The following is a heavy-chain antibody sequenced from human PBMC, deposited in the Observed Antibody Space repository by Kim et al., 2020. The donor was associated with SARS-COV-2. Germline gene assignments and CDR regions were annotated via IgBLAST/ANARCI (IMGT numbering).Heavy chain of an antibody. J-gene: IGHJ4*02. Sequence: GGSLRLSCVASGFSFSNSWMRWIRQGPGKGLEWVGRIKSIRSGGTADYAEAVKGRFTISRDDEKNTLYLEMNNLKTEGTAVYYCTANGDDYFEHWGQGALVTVSA. V-gene: IGHV3-15*01. CDR1: GFSFSNSW. D-gene: IGHD2-21*01. CDR3: TANGDDYFEH. CDR2: IKSIRSGGTA.